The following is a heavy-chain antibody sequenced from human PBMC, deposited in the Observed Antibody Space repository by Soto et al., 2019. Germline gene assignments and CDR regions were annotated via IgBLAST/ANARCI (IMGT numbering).Heavy chain of an antibody. Sequence: SETLSLTCAVYGGSFSGYYWSWIRQPPGKGLEWIGEINHSGSTNYNPSLKSRVTISVDTSKNQFSLKLSSVTAADTAVYYCARAGDYYDILTGYYPFDPWGQGTLVTSPQ. CDR2: INHSGST. CDR1: GGSFSGYY. CDR3: ARAGDYYDILTGYYPFDP. J-gene: IGHJ5*02. V-gene: IGHV4-34*01. D-gene: IGHD3-9*01.